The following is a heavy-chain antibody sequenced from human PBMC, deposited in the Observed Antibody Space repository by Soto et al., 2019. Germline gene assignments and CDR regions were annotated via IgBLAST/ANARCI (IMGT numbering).Heavy chain of an antibody. Sequence: QVQLEQSGAEVKKPGSSVKVSCKASGGTLSDHGVAWLRQAPGQGLEWMGGTIPVFNTAKYAQKFKGRVTVTADKFTNIAYMELSSLRSEDPAFYFCERGVYGSGNYYTGTSAFDIWGQGTMGIVSS. J-gene: IGHJ3*02. CDR2: TIPVFNTA. D-gene: IGHD3-10*01. CDR1: GGTLSDHG. V-gene: IGHV1-69*06. CDR3: ERGVYGSGNYYTGTSAFDI.